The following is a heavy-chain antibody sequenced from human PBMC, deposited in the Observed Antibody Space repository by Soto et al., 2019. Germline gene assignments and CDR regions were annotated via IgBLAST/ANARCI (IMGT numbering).Heavy chain of an antibody. V-gene: IGHV3-7*05. CDR2: LDQGGGEK. CDR1: EFSFSDYW. J-gene: IGHJ6*03. D-gene: IGHD4-4*01. Sequence: GGSLRLSCAASEFSFSDYWMAWVRQAPGKGLEWVANLDQGGGEKHYVDSVKGRFTISRDNAKNSLYLQMNSLRSEDTAVYYCAKDTVTDYYYYYMDVWGKGTTVTVSS. CDR3: AKDTVTDYYYYYMDV.